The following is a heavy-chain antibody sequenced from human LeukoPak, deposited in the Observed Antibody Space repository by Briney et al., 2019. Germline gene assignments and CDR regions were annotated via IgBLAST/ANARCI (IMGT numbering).Heavy chain of an antibody. CDR1: GFAFNTYG. CDR3: AKEHGDYEGFDY. D-gene: IGHD4-17*01. J-gene: IGHJ4*02. V-gene: IGHV3-30*18. Sequence: PGRSLRLSCAASGFAFNTYGMHWVRQAPGKGLEWVAVISSGGNTKYYADSVKGRFTISRDNSMNTLYLQMNSLREEDTAVYYCAKEHGDYEGFDYWGQGTLVTASS. CDR2: ISSGGNTK.